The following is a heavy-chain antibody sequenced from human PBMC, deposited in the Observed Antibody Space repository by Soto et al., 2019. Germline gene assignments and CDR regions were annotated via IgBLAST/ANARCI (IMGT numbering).Heavy chain of an antibody. CDR2: IIPIFGTA. Sequence: QVQLVQSGAEVKKPGSSVKVSCKASGGTFSSYAISWVRQAPGQGLEWMGGIIPIFGTANYAQKFQGRVTITADESTSTAYMELSSLRSEDTAVYYCARVANDFGSGYYRGRWFDPWGQGTLVTVSS. CDR3: ARVANDFGSGYYRGRWFDP. D-gene: IGHD3-3*01. CDR1: GGTFSSYA. J-gene: IGHJ5*02. V-gene: IGHV1-69*01.